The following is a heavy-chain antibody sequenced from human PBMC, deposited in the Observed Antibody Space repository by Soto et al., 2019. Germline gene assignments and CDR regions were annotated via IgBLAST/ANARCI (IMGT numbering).Heavy chain of an antibody. CDR3: ARVPAVAHAGGWYYYGMDV. CDR2: IFYTGST. V-gene: IGHV4-30-4*01. D-gene: IGHD6-19*01. CDR1: GESTLSSDVC. J-gene: IGHJ6*02. Sequence: SETLSLTCPVSGESTLSSDVCLRWIRPTPGKSLEWIGSIFYTGSTYYSPSLKSRASMSMDTSKNLFSLRLRSLTAADTAVYFCARVPAVAHAGGWYYYGMDVWGQGTTVTVSS.